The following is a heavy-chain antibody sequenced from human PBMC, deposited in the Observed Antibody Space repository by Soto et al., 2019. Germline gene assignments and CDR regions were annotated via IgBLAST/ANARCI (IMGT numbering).Heavy chain of an antibody. D-gene: IGHD2-15*01. CDR3: ERETNSAGGWFDT. J-gene: IGHJ5*02. Sequence: QVQLVQSGAEVKKPGSSVKVSCKASGGTSRSLSITWVRQAPGQGLEWMGGITPLFGIPNYPQKFQGRLTITADKSTGTAYLELSSLRSEDTAVYYCERETNSAGGWFDTWGRGTLVTVSS. V-gene: IGHV1-69*17. CDR2: ITPLFGIP. CDR1: GGTSRSLS.